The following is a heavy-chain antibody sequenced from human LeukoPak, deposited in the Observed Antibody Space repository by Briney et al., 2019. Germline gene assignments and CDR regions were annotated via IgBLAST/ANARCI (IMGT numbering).Heavy chain of an antibody. V-gene: IGHV3-30*04. CDR2: ISYDGSNK. CDR3: ARWLYSGGWAIDY. Sequence: GGSLRLSCAASGFTFSSYAMHWVRQAPGKGLEWVAVISYDGSNKYYADSVKGRFTISRDNSKNTLYLQMNSLRAEDTAVYYCARWLYSGGWAIDYWGQGTMVSVSS. J-gene: IGHJ4*02. D-gene: IGHD6-19*01. CDR1: GFTFSSYA.